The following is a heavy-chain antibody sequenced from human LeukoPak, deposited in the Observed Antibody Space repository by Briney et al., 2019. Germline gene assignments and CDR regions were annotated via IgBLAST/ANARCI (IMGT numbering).Heavy chain of an antibody. J-gene: IGHJ3*02. CDR1: GYSFTRYW. D-gene: IGHD3-3*01. CDR2: SYPGDSDT. CDR3: ARPRGLRFLEWSLDAFDI. V-gene: IGHV5-51*01. Sequence: GGSLKISCKGSGYSFTRYWIGGVRPMPGKGLEWMGMSYPGDSDTKYSPSFQGQVPISADKSISTAYLQWSSLKASDTAMYYCARPRGLRFLEWSLDAFDIWGQGTMVTVSS.